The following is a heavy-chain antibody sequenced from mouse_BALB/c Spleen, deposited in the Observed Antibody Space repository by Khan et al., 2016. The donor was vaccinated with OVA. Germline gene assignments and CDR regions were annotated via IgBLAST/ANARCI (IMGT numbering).Heavy chain of an antibody. Sequence: QVQLQQSGAELVRPGASVKLSCKASGYTFTSFWMNWVKLRPGQSLEWIGMIDPSDNKTHYNQMFKDKATLTVDKSSNTAYMQLSSLTSEDSAVYFCARGGDGTSFAFWGQGTLVTVSP. V-gene: IGHV1-61*01. CDR3: ARGGDGTSFAF. D-gene: IGHD2-3*01. CDR1: GYTFTSFW. J-gene: IGHJ3*01. CDR2: IDPSDNKT.